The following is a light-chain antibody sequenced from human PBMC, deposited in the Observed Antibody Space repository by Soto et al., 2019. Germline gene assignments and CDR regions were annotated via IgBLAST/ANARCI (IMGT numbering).Light chain of an antibody. Sequence: DIQMTQSPSTLSASVGDRVTITCRASQSISIWLAWYQQKPGKAPKLLIYKASSLESGVPSRFSGSGSGTEFTLTISSLQRDDFAAYYCQQYHGYPWTFGQGTKVEIK. J-gene: IGKJ1*01. CDR3: QQYHGYPWT. CDR2: KAS. CDR1: QSISIW. V-gene: IGKV1-5*03.